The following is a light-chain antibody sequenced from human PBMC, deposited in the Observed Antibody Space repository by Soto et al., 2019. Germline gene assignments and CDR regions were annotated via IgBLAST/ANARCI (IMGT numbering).Light chain of an antibody. V-gene: IGKV1-39*01. Sequence: DLQMTQSPSSLSASVGDRVTITCRASQSISSYLNWYQQNPGKAPKLLIYAASSLQSGVPSRFSGSGSGTDFTLTISSLQPEDFATYYCQESYSTPPRYTFGQGTKLEIK. CDR2: AAS. CDR3: QESYSTPPRYT. J-gene: IGKJ2*01. CDR1: QSISSY.